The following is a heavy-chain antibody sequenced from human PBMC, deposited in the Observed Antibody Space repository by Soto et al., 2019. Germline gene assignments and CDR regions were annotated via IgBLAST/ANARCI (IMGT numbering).Heavy chain of an antibody. CDR1: GFTFGSFA. J-gene: IGHJ6*02. CDR2: VSGGGTDT. Sequence: GGSLRLSCGASGFTFGSFAMSWVRQAPGKGLEWVSAVSGGGTDTFYVDSVKGRFTISRDNSRNTVYLQMNNLRAEDTAVYYCATSSNLGYAADVWGQGTTVTVSS. D-gene: IGHD2-2*01. CDR3: ATSSNLGYAADV. V-gene: IGHV3-23*01.